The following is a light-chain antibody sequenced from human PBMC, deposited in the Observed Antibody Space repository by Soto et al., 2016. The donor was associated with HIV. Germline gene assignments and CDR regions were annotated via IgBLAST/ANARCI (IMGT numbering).Light chain of an antibody. J-gene: IGLJ1*01. CDR1: KIGSRS. CDR3: QVWDASSENYV. V-gene: IGLV3-21*03. CDR2: DDS. Sequence: SYVLTQAPSVSVAPGKTATITCGGDKIGSRSVHWHQQKPGQAPVLVVYDDSVRPSGIPERISGANSGNTATLTISRVEAGDEADYYCQVWDASSENYVFGAGTKVTVL.